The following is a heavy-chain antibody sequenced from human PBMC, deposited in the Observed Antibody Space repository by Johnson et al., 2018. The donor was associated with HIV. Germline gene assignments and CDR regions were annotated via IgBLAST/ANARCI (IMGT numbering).Heavy chain of an antibody. V-gene: IGHV3-30*04. CDR3: ARYSSSSRDTFDI. CDR2: ISYDGSNK. D-gene: IGHD6-13*01. CDR1: GFTFSSYA. J-gene: IGHJ3*02. Sequence: QMQLVESGGGLVQPGGSLRLSCAASGFTFSSYAMPWVRQAPGKGLEWVAVISYDGSNKYYADSVKGRFTISRDNSKNSLYLQMNSLRAEDTAVYYCARYSSSSRDTFDIWGQGTMVTVSS.